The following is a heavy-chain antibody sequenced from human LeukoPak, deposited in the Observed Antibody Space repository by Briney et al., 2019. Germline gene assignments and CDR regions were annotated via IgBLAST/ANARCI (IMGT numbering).Heavy chain of an antibody. CDR2: IDTSGST. D-gene: IGHD3-22*01. CDR1: GGSISSGSYY. Sequence: SETLSLTCTVSGGSISSGSYYWSWIRQPAGKGLEWIGRIDTSGSTNYNPSLKSRVTISVDTSKNQFSLKLSSVTAADTAVYYCARGDSSGYYYFDYWGQGTLVTVSS. V-gene: IGHV4-61*02. J-gene: IGHJ4*02. CDR3: ARGDSSGYYYFDY.